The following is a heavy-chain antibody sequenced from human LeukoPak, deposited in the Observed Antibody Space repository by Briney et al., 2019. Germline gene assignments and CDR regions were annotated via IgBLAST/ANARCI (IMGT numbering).Heavy chain of an antibody. CDR1: GFIFGDYA. CDR2: IRSKAYGGTA. CDR3: TSDEGEDTSY. J-gene: IGHJ4*02. D-gene: IGHD1-26*01. V-gene: IGHV3-49*04. Sequence: PGRSLRLSCTGSGFIFGDYAMNWVRQAPGKGLEWVGVIRSKAYGGTAEYAASVKGRFTISRDDSKSIAYPQMSSLKTEDTAVYYCTSDEGEDTSYWGQGTLVTVSS.